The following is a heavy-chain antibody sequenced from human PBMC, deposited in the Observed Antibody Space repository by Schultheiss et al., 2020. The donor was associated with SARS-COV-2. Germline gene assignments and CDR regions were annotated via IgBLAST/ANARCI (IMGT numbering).Heavy chain of an antibody. CDR2: INPNSGGT. Sequence: ASVKVSCKASGYTFTGYYMHWVRQAPGQGLEWMGWINPNSGGTNYAQKFQGRVTMTRDTSISTAYMELSRLRSDDTAVYYCARVAGWVWGGMDVWGQGTTVTVSS. V-gene: IGHV1-2*02. D-gene: IGHD6-13*01. J-gene: IGHJ6*02. CDR1: GYTFTGYY. CDR3: ARVAGWVWGGMDV.